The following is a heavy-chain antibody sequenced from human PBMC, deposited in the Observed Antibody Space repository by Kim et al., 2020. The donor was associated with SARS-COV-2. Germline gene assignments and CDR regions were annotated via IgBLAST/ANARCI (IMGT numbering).Heavy chain of an antibody. CDR1: GGTFSSYA. CDR3: ARSLTDIVVVPAAFHCGGDCYPYYYYMDV. CDR2: IIPILGIA. J-gene: IGHJ6*03. D-gene: IGHD2-2*01. V-gene: IGHV1-69*04. Sequence: SVKVSCKASGGTFSSYAISWVRQAPGQGLEWMGRIIPILGIANYAQKFQGRVTITADKSTSTAYMELSSLRSEDTAVYYCARSLTDIVVVPAAFHCGGDCYPYYYYMDVWGKGTTVTVSS.